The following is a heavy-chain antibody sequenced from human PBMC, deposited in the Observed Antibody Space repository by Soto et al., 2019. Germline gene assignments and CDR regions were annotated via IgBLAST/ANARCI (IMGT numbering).Heavy chain of an antibody. Sequence: VKVSCKASGYTFTSYDINWVRQATGQGLEWMGWMNPNSGNTGYAQKFQGRVTMTRNTSISTAYMELSSLRSEDTAVYYCARGPLDLLWFGELLDYYYMDVWGKGTTVTVSS. CDR2: MNPNSGNT. D-gene: IGHD3-10*01. CDR3: ARGPLDLLWFGELLDYYYMDV. V-gene: IGHV1-8*01. CDR1: GYTFTSYD. J-gene: IGHJ6*03.